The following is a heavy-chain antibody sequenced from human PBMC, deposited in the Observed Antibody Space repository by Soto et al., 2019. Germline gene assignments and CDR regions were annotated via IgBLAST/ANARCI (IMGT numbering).Heavy chain of an antibody. J-gene: IGHJ4*02. Sequence: EVQLLESGGDLVQSGGSLRLSCEASGFTFNDFGMSWVRQTPGKGLEWVSTLNHDGRNTHYAASVEGRFTISRDNSKNTLYLQMGSLRAEDTAIYYCAKDAGNEESLFDYWGQGTLVTVSS. V-gene: IGHV3-23*01. CDR1: GFTFNDFG. CDR2: LNHDGRNT. CDR3: AKDAGNEESLFDY.